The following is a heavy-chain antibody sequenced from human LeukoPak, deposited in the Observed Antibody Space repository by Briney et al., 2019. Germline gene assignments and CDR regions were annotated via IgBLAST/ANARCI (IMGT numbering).Heavy chain of an antibody. Sequence: ASVKVSCKASGYTFSCYGISWVRQAPGQGLEWMGWISADNGNTNYVQKFQGRVTMTTDTSTSTAYMELRSLRSDDTAVYYCARALYHTFDYWGQGTLVTVSS. CDR2: ISADNGNT. J-gene: IGHJ4*02. CDR1: GYTFSCYG. D-gene: IGHD2-2*01. V-gene: IGHV1-18*01. CDR3: ARALYHTFDY.